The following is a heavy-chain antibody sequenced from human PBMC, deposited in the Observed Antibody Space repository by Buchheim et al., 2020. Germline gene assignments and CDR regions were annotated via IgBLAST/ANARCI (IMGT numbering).Heavy chain of an antibody. D-gene: IGHD3-10*01. CDR1: GFTFSSYA. V-gene: IGHV3-30*04. CDR3: ARVSLDYYGSGAEYYFDY. Sequence: QVQLVESGGGVVQPGRSLRLSCAASGFTFSSYAMHWVRQAPSKGLEWVAVISYDGSNKYYADSVKGRFTISRDNSKNTLYLQMNSLRAEDTAVYYCARVSLDYYGSGAEYYFDYWGQGTL. J-gene: IGHJ4*02. CDR2: ISYDGSNK.